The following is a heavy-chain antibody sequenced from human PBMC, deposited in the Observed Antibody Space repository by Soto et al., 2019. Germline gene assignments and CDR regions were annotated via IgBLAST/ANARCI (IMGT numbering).Heavy chain of an antibody. V-gene: IGHV1-46*01. D-gene: IGHD6-6*01. Sequence: QVQLVQSGDEVKKPGASVKVSCKASRYSLTSYYMHWVRQAPGQGLEWMGIINPSGGSTSYTQKFQGRVTMTRDTSTSTVYMELSSLRSEDTAVYYCASEYSSSSRYGMDVWVQGTTVTVSS. CDR3: ASEYSSSSRYGMDV. J-gene: IGHJ6*02. CDR2: INPSGGST. CDR1: RYSLTSYY.